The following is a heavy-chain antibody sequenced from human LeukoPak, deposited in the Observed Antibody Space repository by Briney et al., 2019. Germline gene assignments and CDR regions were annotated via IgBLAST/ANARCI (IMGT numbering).Heavy chain of an antibody. CDR3: TRLSPDY. J-gene: IGHJ4*02. CDR2: ISSTSSTK. V-gene: IGHV3-11*01. CDR1: KFTFSDYY. Sequence: GGSLRLSCAASKFTFSDYYMSWVRQAPGKGLEWISYISSTSSTKYYPDSVKGRFTISRDNAKNSLYLQMNSLRAGDTAVYYCTRLSPDYWGQGTLVTVSS.